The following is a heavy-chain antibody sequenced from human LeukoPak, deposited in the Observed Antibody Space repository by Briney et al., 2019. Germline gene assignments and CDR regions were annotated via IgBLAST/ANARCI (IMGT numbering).Heavy chain of an antibody. Sequence: GGSLRLSCAASGFTFSTYAMHWVRQAPGKGLEWVAVISYDGSNKYYADSVKGRFTISRDNSKNTLYLQMNSLRAEDTAVYYCARETYYYDSSGYYNGPWSDPWGQGTLVTVSS. J-gene: IGHJ5*02. CDR3: ARETYYYDSSGYYNGPWSDP. CDR1: GFTFSTYA. CDR2: ISYDGSNK. D-gene: IGHD3-22*01. V-gene: IGHV3-30*03.